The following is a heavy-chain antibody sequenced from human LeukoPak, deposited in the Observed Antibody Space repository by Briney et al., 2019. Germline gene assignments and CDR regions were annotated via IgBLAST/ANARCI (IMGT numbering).Heavy chain of an antibody. CDR1: GFTFSSYW. CDR2: INSDGSST. Sequence: GGSLRLSCAASGFTFSSYWMHWVRQAPGKGLVWVSHINSDGSSTTYADSVKGRFTISRDNAKNIVYLQMNSLRAEDTAVYYCARLLVYNSGGEAFDHWGQGTLVTVSS. D-gene: IGHD1-20*01. CDR3: ARLLVYNSGGEAFDH. V-gene: IGHV3-74*01. J-gene: IGHJ4*02.